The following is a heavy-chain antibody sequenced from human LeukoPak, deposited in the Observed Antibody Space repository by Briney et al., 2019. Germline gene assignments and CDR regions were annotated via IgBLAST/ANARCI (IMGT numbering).Heavy chain of an antibody. CDR3: CRGFSNWSLDY. J-gene: IGHJ4*02. V-gene: IGHV3-30-3*01. D-gene: IGHD6-13*01. Sequence: GGSLRLSCAPSGFTFSNYAIHWVRQAPGKGLEWVAVIAIDGINKFYADSVKGRVSLSRDNSKNTVYLQMSSLRVADTGVYYCCRGFSNWSLDYWGQGTLITV. CDR2: IAIDGINK. CDR1: GFTFSNYA.